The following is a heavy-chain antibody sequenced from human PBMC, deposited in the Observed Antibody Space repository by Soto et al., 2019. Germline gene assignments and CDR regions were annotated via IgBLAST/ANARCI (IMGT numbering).Heavy chain of an antibody. CDR1: GGTFSSYG. CDR2: IIPIFGTA. J-gene: IGHJ6*02. V-gene: IGHV1-69*13. CDR3: ASDSSSEDYYYYGMDV. D-gene: IGHD6-6*01. Sequence: SLKLSCKSSGGTFSSYGMSWVRQAPGQGLEWMGGIIPIFGTANYAQKFQGRVTITADESTSTAYMELSSLRSEDTAVYYCASDSSSEDYYYYGMDVWGQGTTVTVSS.